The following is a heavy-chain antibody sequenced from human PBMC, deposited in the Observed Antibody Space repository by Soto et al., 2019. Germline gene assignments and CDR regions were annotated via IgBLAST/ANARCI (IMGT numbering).Heavy chain of an antibody. D-gene: IGHD4-17*01. J-gene: IGHJ4*02. CDR3: ARGRYGDYVIDY. V-gene: IGHV4-34*01. CDR2: INHSGST. CDR1: GGSFSGYY. Sequence: PSETLSLTCAVYGGSFSGYYWSWIRQPPGKGLEWIGEINHSGSTNYNPSLKSRVTISVDTSKNQFSLKLSSVTAADTAVYYCARGRYGDYVIDYWGQGTLVTVS.